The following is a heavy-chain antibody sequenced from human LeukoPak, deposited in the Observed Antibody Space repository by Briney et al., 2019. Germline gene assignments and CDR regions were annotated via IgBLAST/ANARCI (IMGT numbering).Heavy chain of an antibody. D-gene: IGHD2-21*02. J-gene: IGHJ3*02. V-gene: IGHV3-30*01. Sequence: GGSLRLYCAASGFTFSSYAMHWVRQAPGKGLEWVAVISYDESNKYYADSVKGRFTISRDNSKNTLYLQMNSLRAEDTAVYYCAGTYCGGDCYAAAFDIWGQGTMVTVSS. CDR2: ISYDESNK. CDR3: AGTYCGGDCYAAAFDI. CDR1: GFTFSSYA.